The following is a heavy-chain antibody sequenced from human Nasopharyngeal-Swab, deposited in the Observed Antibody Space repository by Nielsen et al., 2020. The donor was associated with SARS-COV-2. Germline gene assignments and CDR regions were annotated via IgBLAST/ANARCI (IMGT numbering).Heavy chain of an antibody. CDR1: GDSMSSYY. J-gene: IGHJ1*01. Sequence: SETLSLTCTVSGDSMSSYYWSWIRQPPGKGPEWIGYIYYSGSTNYNPSLKSRVTISVDTSKNQFSLKLSSVTAADTAVYYCARPQVAATPALGFQHWGQGTLVTVSS. D-gene: IGHD2-15*01. CDR3: ARPQVAATPALGFQH. V-gene: IGHV4-59*12. CDR2: IYYSGST.